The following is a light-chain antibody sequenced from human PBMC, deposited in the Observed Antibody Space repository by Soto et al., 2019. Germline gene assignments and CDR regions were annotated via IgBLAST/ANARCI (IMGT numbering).Light chain of an antibody. V-gene: IGKV3-11*01. CDR2: DTS. J-gene: IGKJ4*01. CDR3: QLRSDSLT. CDR1: QSVNNY. Sequence: EIVLTQSPATLSLSPGERATLSCRASQSVNNYLAWYTQKPGQAPRLLIYDTSNWATGMPVRFSGSGSGTDFTLTISSLAPEYFAVYYCQLRSDSLTFGGGTKVEIK.